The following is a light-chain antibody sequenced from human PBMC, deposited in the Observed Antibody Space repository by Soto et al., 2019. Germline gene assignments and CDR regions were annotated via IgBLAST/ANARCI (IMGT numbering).Light chain of an antibody. CDR1: EDISTF. CDR3: QKYNSSPFP. CDR2: SES. Sequence: DIQMTQSPSSLSASVGDRVTITCRASEDISTFLAWYQQKPGQVPKLFISSESTLQAGVLSRFSGSGSGTDFALTITILQPEHVSTYFFQKYNSSPFPFGQRARL. J-gene: IGKJ5*01. V-gene: IGKV1-27*01.